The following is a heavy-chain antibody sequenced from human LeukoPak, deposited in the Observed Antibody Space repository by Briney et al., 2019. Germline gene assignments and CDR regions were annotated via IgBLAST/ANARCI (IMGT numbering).Heavy chain of an antibody. CDR2: ISGGGGTT. CDR3: AKGLRVWSADFDC. CDR1: RFTFNNYA. D-gene: IGHD6-19*01. J-gene: IGHJ4*02. Sequence: PGGSLRLSCAASRFTFNNYAMSWVRQAPGKGLEWVSSISGGGGTTYYADSVKGRFTISRDNSKNTLYLQMNSLRAEDTAVYYCAKGLRVWSADFDCWGQGTLVSVSS. V-gene: IGHV3-23*01.